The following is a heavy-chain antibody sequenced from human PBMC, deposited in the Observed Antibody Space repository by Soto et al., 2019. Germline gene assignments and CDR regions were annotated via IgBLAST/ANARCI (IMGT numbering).Heavy chain of an antibody. CDR3: ARDRQDYDLWSCYENEGPYGMDV. J-gene: IGHJ6*02. D-gene: IGHD3-3*01. V-gene: IGHV4-34*01. CDR2: INHSGGT. Sequence: QVHLQQWGAGLLKPSETLSLTCTVYGGSLSGHYWTWIRQAPGKGLEWIGEINHSGGTNYNSSLKSRVTISLDTSKNQFSLILLSVTAADTAMYYCARDRQDYDLWSCYENEGPYGMDVWGQGTTVTVSS. CDR1: GGSLSGHY.